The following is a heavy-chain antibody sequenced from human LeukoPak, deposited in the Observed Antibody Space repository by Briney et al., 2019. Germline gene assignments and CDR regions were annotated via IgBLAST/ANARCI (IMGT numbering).Heavy chain of an antibody. J-gene: IGHJ6*04. CDR1: GYSISSGYY. CDR2: IYHSGST. Sequence: PSETLSLTCTVSGYSISSGYYWGWIRQPPGKGLEWIGSIYHSGSTYYNPSLKSRVTITVDTSKNQFSLKLSSVTAADTAVYYCARYCSGGSCYSSLNKMDVWGKGTTVTIFS. V-gene: IGHV4-38-2*02. D-gene: IGHD2-15*01. CDR3: ARYCSGGSCYSSLNKMDV.